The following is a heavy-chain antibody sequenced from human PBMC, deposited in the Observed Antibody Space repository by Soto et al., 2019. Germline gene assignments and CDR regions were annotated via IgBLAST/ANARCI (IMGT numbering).Heavy chain of an antibody. J-gene: IGHJ3*02. V-gene: IGHV3-53*04. D-gene: IGHD2-2*01. CDR2: IYSGGST. CDR1: GFTVSSNY. Sequence: PGGSLRLSCAASGFTVSSNYMSWVRQAPGKGLEWVSVIYSGGSTYYADSVKGRFTISRHNSKNTLYLQMNSLRAEDTAVYYCARTYCSSTSCYDGAFDIWGQGTMVTVSS. CDR3: ARTYCSSTSCYDGAFDI.